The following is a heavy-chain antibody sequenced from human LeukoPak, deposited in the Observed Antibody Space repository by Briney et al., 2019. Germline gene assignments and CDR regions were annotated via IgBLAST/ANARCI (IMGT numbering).Heavy chain of an antibody. D-gene: IGHD5-12*01. J-gene: IGHJ4*02. CDR1: GFTFSSSA. CDR2: ISGSGSGGST. CDR3: TGRLRFSPFDY. Sequence: GGSLRLSCAASGFTFSSSAMSWVRQAPGKGLEWVSSISGSGSGGSTYYADSVKGRFTISRDNSKNTLYLQMNSLRAEDTAVYYCTGRLRFSPFDYWGQGTLVTVSS. V-gene: IGHV3-23*01.